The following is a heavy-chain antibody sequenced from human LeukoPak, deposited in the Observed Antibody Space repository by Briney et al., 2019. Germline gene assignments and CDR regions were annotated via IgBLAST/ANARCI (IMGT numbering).Heavy chain of an antibody. CDR3: ARRNDFDI. CDR1: GGSINTYY. Sequence: SETLSLTCTVSGGSINTYYFSWIRQPPGEGLEWIGYIYYSGNTNYNPSLKSRATISVDTSKNQFSLKLSSVTAADTAVYYCARRNDFDIWGQGTMVTVSS. J-gene: IGHJ3*02. CDR2: IYYSGNT. V-gene: IGHV4-59*08.